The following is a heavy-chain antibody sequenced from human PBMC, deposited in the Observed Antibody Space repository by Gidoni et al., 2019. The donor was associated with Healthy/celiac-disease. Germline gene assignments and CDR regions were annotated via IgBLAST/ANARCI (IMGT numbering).Heavy chain of an antibody. D-gene: IGHD3-16*01. CDR2: IYYSGST. V-gene: IGHV4-39*01. CDR1: GCSISSSSYY. J-gene: IGHJ4*02. Sequence: LQLQESGPGLVQPSETLSLTCPVSGCSISSSSYYWGWIRQPPGKGLEWIGSIYYSGSTYYNPSLKRRVTISVDTSKNQFSLKRSYVTAAETAVYYCARHSVWGTHADYWGQGTLVTVSS. CDR3: ARHSVWGTHADY.